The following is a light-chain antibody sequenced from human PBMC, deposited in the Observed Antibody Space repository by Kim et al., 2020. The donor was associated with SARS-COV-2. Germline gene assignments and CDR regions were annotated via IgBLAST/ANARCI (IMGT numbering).Light chain of an antibody. CDR1: SSDVGAYNY. J-gene: IGLJ1*01. CDR3: SSFTSSNTYV. V-gene: IGLV2-14*04. CDR2: DVN. Sequence: GQSIAISCTGTSSDVGAYNYVSWFQQHPGKAPKLMIYDVNQRPSGVSNRFSGSKSGNTASLTISGLQAEDEADYYCSSFTSSNTYVFGAGTKVTVL.